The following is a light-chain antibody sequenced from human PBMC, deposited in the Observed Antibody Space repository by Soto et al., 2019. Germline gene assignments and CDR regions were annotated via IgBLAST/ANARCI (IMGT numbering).Light chain of an antibody. V-gene: IGKV3D-20*02. Sequence: EIVLTHSPGTLSLSPCERATLSFSASQSVSSSFVAWFKQKAGQAPRLLIYGTSNRATGIPARFSGSGSGTDFTLTINSLEPEDFAVYYCQQRSNWPSITFGQGTRLEIK. CDR2: GTS. CDR1: QSVSSSF. CDR3: QQRSNWPSIT. J-gene: IGKJ5*01.